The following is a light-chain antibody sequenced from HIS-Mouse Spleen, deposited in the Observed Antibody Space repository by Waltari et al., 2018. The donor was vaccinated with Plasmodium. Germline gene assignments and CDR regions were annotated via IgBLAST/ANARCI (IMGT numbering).Light chain of an antibody. Sequence: DIQMTQSPSSLSASVGDRVTITCQAIQDISKYLNWYQQKPGKAPKLLIYDASNLETVVPSRFSGSGSGTDFTFTISSLQPEDIATYYCQQYDNLPYTFGQGTKLEIK. V-gene: IGKV1-33*01. CDR2: DAS. J-gene: IGKJ2*01. CDR1: QDISKY. CDR3: QQYDNLPYT.